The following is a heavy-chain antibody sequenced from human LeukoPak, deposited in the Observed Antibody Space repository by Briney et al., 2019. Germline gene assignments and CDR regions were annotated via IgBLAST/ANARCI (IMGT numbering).Heavy chain of an antibody. CDR3: ARAGGLWVVAAPGNWFDP. Sequence: KPSETLSLTCTVSGGSISSSSYYWGWIRQPPGKGLEWIGSIYYSGSTYYNPSLKSRVTISVDTSKNQFSLKLSSVTAADTAVYYCARAGGLWVVAAPGNWFDPWGQGTLVTVSS. D-gene: IGHD2-15*01. V-gene: IGHV4-39*07. CDR1: GGSISSSSYY. J-gene: IGHJ5*02. CDR2: IYYSGST.